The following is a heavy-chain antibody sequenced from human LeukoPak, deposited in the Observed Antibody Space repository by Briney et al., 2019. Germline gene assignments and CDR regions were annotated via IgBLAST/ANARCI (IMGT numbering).Heavy chain of an antibody. V-gene: IGHV3-23*01. CDR2: ISGSGGST. CDR1: GFTFSSYA. J-gene: IGHJ4*02. D-gene: IGHD3-22*01. CDR3: AKNYYDSSGYYCTFDY. Sequence: GGSLRLPCAASGFTFSSYAMSWVRQAPGKGLEWVSAISGSGGSTYYADSVKGRFTISRDNSKNTLYLQMNSLRAEDTAVYYCAKNYYDSSGYYCTFDYWGQGTLVTVSS.